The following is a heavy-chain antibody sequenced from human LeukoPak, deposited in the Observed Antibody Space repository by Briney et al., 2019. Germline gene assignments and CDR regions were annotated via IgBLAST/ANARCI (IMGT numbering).Heavy chain of an antibody. V-gene: IGHV4-39*07. CDR3: ARDTGYSSGWYSKYFDY. Sequence: SETLSLTCTVSGGSISSSSYYWGWIRQPPGKGLEWIGSIYYSGSTYYNPSLKSRVTISVDTSKNQFSLKLSSVTAADTAVYYCARDTGYSSGWYSKYFDYWGQGTLVTVSS. CDR1: GGSISSSSYY. CDR2: IYYSGST. J-gene: IGHJ4*02. D-gene: IGHD6-19*01.